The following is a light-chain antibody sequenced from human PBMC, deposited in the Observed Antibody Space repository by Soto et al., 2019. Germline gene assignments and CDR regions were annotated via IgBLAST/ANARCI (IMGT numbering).Light chain of an antibody. Sequence: EIVMTQSPATLSVSPGERATLSCRASQNLSTKFAWYQQKPGQAPRLLIYDASTRATGIPARFSGSGSGTEFTLTINSLQSEDFAIYYCQQHNDWPLTFGPGTKVDLK. CDR3: QQHNDWPLT. V-gene: IGKV3D-15*01. J-gene: IGKJ3*01. CDR2: DAS. CDR1: QNLSTK.